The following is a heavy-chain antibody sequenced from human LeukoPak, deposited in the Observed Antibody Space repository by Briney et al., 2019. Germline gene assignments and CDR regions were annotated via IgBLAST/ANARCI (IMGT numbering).Heavy chain of an antibody. CDR3: ARVWGGSYYGWFDP. CDR2: IYYSGST. Sequence: SETLSLTCTDSGVSISSSSYYWGWIRQPPGKGPEWIGSIYYSGSTYYNPSLKSRVTISVDTSKNQFSLKLSSVTAADTAVYYCARVWGGSYYGWFDPWGQGTLVTVSS. D-gene: IGHD1-26*01. J-gene: IGHJ5*02. CDR1: GVSISSSSYY. V-gene: IGHV4-39*07.